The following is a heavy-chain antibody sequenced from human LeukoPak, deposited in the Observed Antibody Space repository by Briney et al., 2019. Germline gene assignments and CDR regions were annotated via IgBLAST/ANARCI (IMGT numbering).Heavy chain of an antibody. Sequence: SETLSLTCTVSGGSTSSYYWSWIRQPLGKGLEWIGYIYASGSTNYNPSLKSRVTISVDTSKSHFSLRLNSVTAADTAVYYCARHGDVFDAFDIWGQGTMVTVSS. J-gene: IGHJ3*02. D-gene: IGHD2-21*02. CDR2: IYASGST. CDR3: ARHGDVFDAFDI. CDR1: GGSTSSYY. V-gene: IGHV4-4*09.